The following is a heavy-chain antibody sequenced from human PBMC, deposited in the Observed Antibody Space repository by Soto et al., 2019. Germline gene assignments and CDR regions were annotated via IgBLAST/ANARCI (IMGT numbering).Heavy chain of an antibody. Sequence: VESGGGVVQPGRSLRLSCSASGFTFDDYAMNWVRQAPGKGLEWVSSISWNSGNIVYADSVRGRFTISRDNAKTSLHLQMNSLRAEDTALYYCTKGASTSCFSAFDLWGQGTMVTVSS. CDR1: GFTFDDYA. D-gene: IGHD2-2*01. CDR3: TKGASTSCFSAFDL. J-gene: IGHJ3*01. V-gene: IGHV3-9*01. CDR2: ISWNSGNI.